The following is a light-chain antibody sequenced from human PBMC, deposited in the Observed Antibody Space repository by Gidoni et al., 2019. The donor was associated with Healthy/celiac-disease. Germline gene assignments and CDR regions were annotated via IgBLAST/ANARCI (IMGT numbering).Light chain of an antibody. CDR3: KQYDNLPLT. V-gene: IGKV1-33*01. CDR1: LDSRNY. Sequence: DIQMTQSPTSLSASVRDGVTITCQAGLDSRNYLNWYQQKPGKTPKLLIYDASNWETGVPSRFSGSGSGTDFTLNISSLQPEDIAIYYCKQYDNLPLTFGGGTKVEIK. J-gene: IGKJ4*01. CDR2: DAS.